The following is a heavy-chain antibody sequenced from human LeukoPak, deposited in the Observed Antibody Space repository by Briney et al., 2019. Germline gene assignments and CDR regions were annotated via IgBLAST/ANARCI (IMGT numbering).Heavy chain of an antibody. CDR3: ARVDIAVAGYMDV. V-gene: IGHV4-4*07. CDR2: IYTSGST. D-gene: IGHD6-19*01. J-gene: IGHJ6*03. Sequence: SETLSLTSTVPGGSISSYYWSWIRQPPGKGLEWIGRIYTSGSTNYNPSLKSRVTMSVDTSKNQFSLKLSPVAAADTAVYYCARVDIAVAGYMDVWGKGTTVTVSS. CDR1: GGSISSYY.